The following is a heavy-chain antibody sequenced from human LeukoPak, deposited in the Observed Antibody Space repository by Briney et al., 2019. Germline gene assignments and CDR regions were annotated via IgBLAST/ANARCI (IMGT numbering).Heavy chain of an antibody. Sequence: GGSLRPSCAASGFTFSDYYMSWIRQAPGKGLEWVSYISSSGSTIYYADSVKGRFTISRDNAKNSLYLQMNSLRAEDTALYYCAKGTTMIHTTIDYWGQGTLVTVSS. CDR3: AKGTTMIHTTIDY. CDR1: GFTFSDYY. D-gene: IGHD3-22*01. CDR2: ISSSGSTI. V-gene: IGHV3-11*01. J-gene: IGHJ4*02.